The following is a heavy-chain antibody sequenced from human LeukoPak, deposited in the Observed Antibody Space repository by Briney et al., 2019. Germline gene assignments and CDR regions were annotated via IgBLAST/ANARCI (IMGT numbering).Heavy chain of an antibody. CDR2: IQQEGSEK. CDR3: ARRMWVSGYSFDN. CDR1: GFTFSSYW. D-gene: IGHD3-22*01. Sequence: GGSLRLSCAASGFTFSSYWMTWVRQAPGKGLEWVANIQQEGSEKDYVDSAKGRFTISRDNAKNSLYLQMNSLRAEDTAVYYCARRMWVSGYSFDNWGQGTLVTVSS. J-gene: IGHJ4*02. V-gene: IGHV3-7*01.